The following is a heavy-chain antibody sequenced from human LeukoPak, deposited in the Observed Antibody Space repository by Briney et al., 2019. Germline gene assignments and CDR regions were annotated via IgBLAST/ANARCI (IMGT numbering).Heavy chain of an antibody. V-gene: IGHV4-34*01. CDR1: GGSFSGYY. Sequence: PSETLSLTCAVYGGSFSGYYWSWIRQPPGKGLEWIGEINHSGSTNYNPSLKSRVTISVDTSKNQFSLKLSSVTAADTAVYYCARPSRYVWGSYRSAFDIWGQGTMVTVSS. D-gene: IGHD3-16*02. CDR2: INHSGST. J-gene: IGHJ3*02. CDR3: ARPSRYVWGSYRSAFDI.